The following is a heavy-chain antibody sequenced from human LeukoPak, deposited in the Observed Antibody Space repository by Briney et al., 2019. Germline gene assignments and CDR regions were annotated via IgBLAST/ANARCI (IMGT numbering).Heavy chain of an antibody. CDR1: GYTFTGYY. V-gene: IGHV1-2*02. CDR3: ARAVPYYYGSGSYYNVSYYYYGMDV. CDR2: INPNSGGT. J-gene: IGHJ6*02. D-gene: IGHD3-10*01. Sequence: ASVKVSCKASGYTFTGYYMHWVRQAPGQGLEWMGWINPNSGGTNYAQKFQGRVTMTRDTSIRTAYMELSRLRSDDTAVYYCARAVPYYYGSGSYYNVSYYYYGMDVWGQGTTVTVSS.